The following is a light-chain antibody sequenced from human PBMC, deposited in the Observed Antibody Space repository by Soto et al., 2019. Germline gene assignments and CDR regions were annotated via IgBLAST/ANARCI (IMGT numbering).Light chain of an antibody. J-gene: IGKJ1*01. CDR1: QSISSW. Sequence: DIQMTQSPSTLSASVGDKVTITCRASQSISSWLAWYQLKPGEAPKLLIYDASTLGTGVPSRVSGSGSGTEFTLTINALQPDDFATNFCQHYNTHSQTFGQGTRVDIE. CDR3: QHYNTHSQT. V-gene: IGKV1-5*01. CDR2: DAS.